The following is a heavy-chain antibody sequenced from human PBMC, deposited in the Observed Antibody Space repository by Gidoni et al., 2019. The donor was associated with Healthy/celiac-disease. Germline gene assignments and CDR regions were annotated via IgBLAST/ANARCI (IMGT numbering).Heavy chain of an antibody. V-gene: IGHV4-61*02. J-gene: IGHJ4*02. CDR1: GGSISSGSYY. Sequence: QVQLQESGPGLVKPSQTLSLTCTVSGGSISSGSYYWSWIRQPAGKGLEWIGRIYTSGSTNYNPSLKSRVTISVDTSKNQFSLKLSSVTAADTAVYYCARAKRTSCYHSWGQGTLVTVSS. CDR3: ARAKRTSCYHS. D-gene: IGHD2-2*01. CDR2: IYTSGST.